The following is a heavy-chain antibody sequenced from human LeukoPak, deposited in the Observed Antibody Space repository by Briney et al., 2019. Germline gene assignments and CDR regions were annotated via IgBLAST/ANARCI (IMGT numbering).Heavy chain of an antibody. CDR3: TRVNTYVYYYDSSGYYEWFDP. D-gene: IGHD3-22*01. Sequence: GASVKVSCKASGYTFTSYYMHWVRQAPGQGLEWMGIINPSGGSTSYAQKFQGRVTMTTDTSTSTAYMELRSLRSDDTAVYYCTRVNTYVYYYDSSGYYEWFDPWGQGTLVTVSS. V-gene: IGHV1-46*01. J-gene: IGHJ5*02. CDR1: GYTFTSYY. CDR2: INPSGGST.